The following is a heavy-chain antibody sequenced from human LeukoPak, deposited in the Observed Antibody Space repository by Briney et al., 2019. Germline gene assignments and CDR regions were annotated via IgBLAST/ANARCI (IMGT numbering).Heavy chain of an antibody. J-gene: IGHJ6*02. CDR1: GGTFSSYA. Sequence: ASVKVSCKASGGTFSSYAISWVRQAPGQGLEWMGRIIPILGIANYAQKFQGRVTITADKSTSTAYMELSSLRSEDTAVYYCARIWRIAAAADYYYYGMDVWGQGTTVTVSS. D-gene: IGHD6-13*01. V-gene: IGHV1-69*04. CDR2: IIPILGIA. CDR3: ARIWRIAAAADYYYYGMDV.